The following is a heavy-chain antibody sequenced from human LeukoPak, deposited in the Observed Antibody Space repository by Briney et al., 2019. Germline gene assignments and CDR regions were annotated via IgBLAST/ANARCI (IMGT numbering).Heavy chain of an antibody. CDR3: VNSGFDP. D-gene: IGHD3-10*01. J-gene: IGHJ5*02. CDR1: GFTFSSYG. Sequence: GGSLRPSCAASGFTFSSYGMHWVRQAPGKGLEWVAFIHYDGTNEYYADSVKGRFTISRDNFKNTLYLQMNSLRVEDTALYYCVNSGFDPWGQGTLVTVSS. CDR2: IHYDGTNE. V-gene: IGHV3-30*02.